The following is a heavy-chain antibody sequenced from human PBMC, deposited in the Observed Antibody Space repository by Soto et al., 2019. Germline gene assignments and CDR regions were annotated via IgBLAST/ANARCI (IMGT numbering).Heavy chain of an antibody. D-gene: IGHD3-22*01. V-gene: IGHV1-18*01. CDR2: ISAYNGNT. Sequence: QVQLVQSGAEVKKPGASVKVSCKASGYTFTSYGISWVRQAPGQGLEWMGWISAYNGNTNYAQKPQGRVTMTTDTSTSTAYMELRSLRSDDTAVYYCARDGYYDSSGYRSDFDYWGQGTLVTVSS. J-gene: IGHJ4*02. CDR3: ARDGYYDSSGYRSDFDY. CDR1: GYTFTSYG.